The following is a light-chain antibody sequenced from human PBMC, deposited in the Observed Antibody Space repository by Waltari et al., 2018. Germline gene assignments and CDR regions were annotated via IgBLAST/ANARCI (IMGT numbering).Light chain of an antibody. CDR2: YRSDSYK. Sequence: PGSPPQFRVKYRSDSYKRQVSGVPSRFSGSKDTSANAGILLICGLHSDDEADDYCMILHHSAVVLGGGTKLTVL. V-gene: IGLV5-45*01. CDR3: MILHHSAVV. J-gene: IGLJ3*02.